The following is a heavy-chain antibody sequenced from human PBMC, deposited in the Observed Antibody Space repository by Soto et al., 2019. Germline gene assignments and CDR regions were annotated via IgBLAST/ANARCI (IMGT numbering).Heavy chain of an antibody. CDR2: IYYSGST. CDR1: GGSISSYF. V-gene: IGHV4-59*01. CDR3: ARGSDFLYYYGMDV. Sequence: SETLSLTCTVSGGSISSYFWTWIRQPPGKGLEWIGYIYYSGSTNYNPSLKSRVTISVDTSKNQFSLKLSSVAAADTAVYYCARGSDFLYYYGMDVWGQGTTVTVSS. J-gene: IGHJ6*02. D-gene: IGHD5-12*01.